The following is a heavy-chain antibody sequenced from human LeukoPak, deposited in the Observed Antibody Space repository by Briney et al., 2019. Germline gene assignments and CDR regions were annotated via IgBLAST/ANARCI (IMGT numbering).Heavy chain of an antibody. CDR1: GFTFNNFA. CDR3: AENTGTYDGLIDS. J-gene: IGHJ4*02. CDR2: ISFDGSNK. D-gene: IGHD1-26*01. Sequence: GGSLRLSCAASGFTFNNFAMHWVRQAPDRGLEWVAVISFDGSNKFCADSVKGRFTISRDNSKNTLYLQMNSLRAEDTAMYYCAENTGTYDGLIDSWGQGTLVTVSS. V-gene: IGHV3-30*03.